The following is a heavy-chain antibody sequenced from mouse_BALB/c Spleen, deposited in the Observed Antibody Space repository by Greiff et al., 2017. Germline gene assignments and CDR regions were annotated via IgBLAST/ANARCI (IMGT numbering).Heavy chain of an antibody. Sequence: LKQPGSELVRPGASVKLSCKASGYTFTSYWMHWVKQRPGQGLEWIGNIYPGSGSTNYDEKFKSKATLTVDTSSSTAYMQLSSLTSEDSAVYYCTRFLYGNYGYFDVWGAGTTVTVSS. V-gene: IGHV1S22*01. J-gene: IGHJ1*01. D-gene: IGHD2-1*01. CDR2: IYPGSGST. CDR1: GYTFTSYW. CDR3: TRFLYGNYGYFDV.